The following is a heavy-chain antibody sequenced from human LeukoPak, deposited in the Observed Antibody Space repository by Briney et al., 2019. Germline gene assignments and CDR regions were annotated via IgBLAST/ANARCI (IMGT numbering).Heavy chain of an antibody. CDR3: ARGGPSHITIFGVDPHDAFDI. J-gene: IGHJ3*02. Sequence: GESLKISCKGSGYSFTSYWIGWVRQMPGKGLEWMGIIYPGGSDTRYSPSFQGQVTISADKSISTAYLQWSSLKASDTAMYYCARGGPSHITIFGVDPHDAFDIWGQGTMVTVSS. CDR2: IYPGGSDT. D-gene: IGHD3-3*01. V-gene: IGHV5-51*01. CDR1: GYSFTSYW.